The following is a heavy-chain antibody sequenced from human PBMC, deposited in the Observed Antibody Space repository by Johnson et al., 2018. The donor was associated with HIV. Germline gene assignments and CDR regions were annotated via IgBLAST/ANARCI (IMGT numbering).Heavy chain of an antibody. CDR2: IRYDGSNK. Sequence: VQLVESGGGVVQPGGSLRLSCAASGFTFSSYGMHWVRQAPGKGLEWVAFIRYDGSNKYYADSVKGRFTISRDNSKNTLYLQMNSLRAEDTAVYYCAKDVRGSSLVPVAFDIWGQGTMVTVSS. CDR3: AKDVRGSSLVPVAFDI. V-gene: IGHV3-30*02. CDR1: GFTFSSYG. D-gene: IGHD6-6*01. J-gene: IGHJ3*02.